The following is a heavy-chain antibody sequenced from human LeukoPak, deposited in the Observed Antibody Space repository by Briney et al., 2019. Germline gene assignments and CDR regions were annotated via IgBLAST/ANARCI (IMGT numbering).Heavy chain of an antibody. V-gene: IGHV3-21*01. D-gene: IGHD6-19*01. CDR2: ISSSSSYI. CDR1: GFTFSSYS. J-gene: IGHJ6*02. Sequence: GGPLRLSCAASGFTFSSYSMNWVRQAPGKGLEWVSSISSSSSYIYYADSVKGRFTISRDNAKNSLYLQMNSLRAEDTAVYYCARDVQWLVRNYYGMDVWGQGTTVTVSS. CDR3: ARDVQWLVRNYYGMDV.